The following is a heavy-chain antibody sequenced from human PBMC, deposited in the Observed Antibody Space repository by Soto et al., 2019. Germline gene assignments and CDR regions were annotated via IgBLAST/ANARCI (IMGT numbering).Heavy chain of an antibody. CDR1: GDSVSSNTVA. V-gene: IGHV6-1*01. CDR2: TYYRSKWYD. J-gene: IGHJ4*02. CDR3: AMSWFEHHVHSLDS. Sequence: QVQLQQSGPGLVKPSQTLSLTCAISGDSVSSNTVAWNWIRQSPSRGFEWLGRTYYRSKWYDDYAEPVKCRIPINPGISTNPFSLHLNSVTLEDTGVHSCAMSWFEHHVHSLDSWGQGTLVTVSS. D-gene: IGHD1-1*01.